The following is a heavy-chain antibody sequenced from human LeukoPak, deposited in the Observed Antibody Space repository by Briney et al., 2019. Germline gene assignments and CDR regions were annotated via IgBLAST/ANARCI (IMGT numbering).Heavy chain of an antibody. J-gene: IGHJ3*02. CDR3: ARGRRSRDAFDI. Sequence: PGGSLRLSCAASGFTFSSYSMNWVRQAPGKGLEWVSSISSNSSYIYYADSVKGRFTISRDNSKNTLYLQMNSLRDEDTAVYFCARGRRSRDAFDIWGQGTMVIVSS. CDR1: GFTFSSYS. CDR2: ISSNSSYI. V-gene: IGHV3-21*01. D-gene: IGHD1-14*01.